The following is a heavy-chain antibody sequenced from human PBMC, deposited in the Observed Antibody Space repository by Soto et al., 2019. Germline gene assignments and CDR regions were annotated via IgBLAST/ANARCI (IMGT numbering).Heavy chain of an antibody. Sequence: PGGFMRVSCAAYGFTISSYAMSWVSKAQGKGLEWVSAISGSGGSTYYADSVKGRFTISRDNSKNTLYLQMNSLRAEDTAVYYCAKKKTTAARPNFDYSGQGTLVTVSS. CDR3: AKKKTTAARPNFDY. D-gene: IGHD6-6*01. J-gene: IGHJ4*02. CDR1: GFTISSYA. CDR2: ISGSGGST. V-gene: IGHV3-23*01.